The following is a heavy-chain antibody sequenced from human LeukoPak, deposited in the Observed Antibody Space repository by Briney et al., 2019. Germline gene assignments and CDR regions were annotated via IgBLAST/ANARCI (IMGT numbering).Heavy chain of an antibody. CDR3: ARGQPVGQQLVPFDY. V-gene: IGHV5-51*01. D-gene: IGHD6-13*01. J-gene: IGHJ4*02. CDR2: FYPGDSDT. Sequence: GASLQISCQGSGSIFTSYWIGWVRPLPGKGLEGMGIFYPGDSDTRYSPSFQGQVTISPDKSISTAYLQWSSLKASDTAMYYCARGQPVGQQLVPFDYWGQGTLVTVSS. CDR1: GSIFTSYW.